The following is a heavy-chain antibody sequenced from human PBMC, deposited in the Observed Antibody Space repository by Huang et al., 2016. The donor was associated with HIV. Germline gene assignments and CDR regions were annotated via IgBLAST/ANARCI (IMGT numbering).Heavy chain of an antibody. CDR2: VNHRGSA. V-gene: IGHV4-34*01. CDR1: GGSFSDYF. J-gene: IGHJ4*02. D-gene: IGHD3-10*01. CDR3: ARPKMTATPSDSSWSYFDF. Sequence: QVRLEQWGPNLLKPSDTLSLKCAVYGGSFSDYFWTWIRQCPVKGLELIGEVNHRGSATHNPSLRSRVSRSVDSFKNQFYLNVTSVTAADTAVYFCARPKMTATPSDSSWSYFDFWGRGTPVTVSS.